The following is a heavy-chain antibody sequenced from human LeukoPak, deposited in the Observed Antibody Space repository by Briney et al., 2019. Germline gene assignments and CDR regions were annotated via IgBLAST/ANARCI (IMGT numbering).Heavy chain of an antibody. D-gene: IGHD1-7*01. CDR2: ISYDGSNK. Sequence: GGSLRLSCAASGFTFSSYAMHWVRQAPGKGLEWVAVISYDGSNKYYADSVKGRFTISRDNSKNTLYLRMNSLRAEDTAVYYCARGTYNWNYVDWGQGTLVTVSS. CDR1: GFTFSSYA. V-gene: IGHV3-30-3*01. J-gene: IGHJ4*02. CDR3: ARGTYNWNYVD.